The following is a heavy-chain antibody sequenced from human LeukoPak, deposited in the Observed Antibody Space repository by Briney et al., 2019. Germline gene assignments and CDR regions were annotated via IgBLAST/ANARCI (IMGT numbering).Heavy chain of an antibody. CDR1: GFSLSTSGMC. J-gene: IGHJ5*02. D-gene: IGHD3-10*01. CDR3: AREIRGASFDP. Sequence: SGPALVKPTQTLTLTCTFSGFSLSTSGMCVSWIRQPPGKALEWLARIDWDDGEYYTTSLKTRLTISTDTSKNQVVLTMTNMDPVDTATYYCAREIRGASFDPWGQGTLVTVSS. V-gene: IGHV2-70*11. CDR2: IDWDDGE.